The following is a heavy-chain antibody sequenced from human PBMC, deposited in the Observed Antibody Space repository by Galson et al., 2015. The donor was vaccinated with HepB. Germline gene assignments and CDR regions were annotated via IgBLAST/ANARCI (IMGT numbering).Heavy chain of an antibody. V-gene: IGHV1-2*02. CDR1: GYTFTGYY. CDR2: INPNSGGT. D-gene: IGHD3-3*01. CDR3: ARWVITIFGVVPPSGAFDI. Sequence: SVKVSCKASGYTFTGYYMHWVRQAPGQGLEWMGWINPNSGGTNYAQKFQGRVTMTRDTSISTAYMELSRLRSDDTAVYYCARWVITIFGVVPPSGAFDIWGQGTMVTVS. J-gene: IGHJ3*02.